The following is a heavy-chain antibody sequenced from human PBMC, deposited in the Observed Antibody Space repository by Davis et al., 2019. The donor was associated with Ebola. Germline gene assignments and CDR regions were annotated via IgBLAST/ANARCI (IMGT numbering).Heavy chain of an antibody. D-gene: IGHD3-10*01. CDR3: ARGTGGSGSYPGYYGMDV. CDR1: GFTFSSYA. J-gene: IGHJ6*02. CDR2: ISYDGSNK. Sequence: PGGSLRLSCAASGFTFSSYAMHWVRQAPGKGLEWVAVISYDGSNKYYADSVKGRLTISRDNSKNTLYLQMNSLRAEDTAVYYCARGTGGSGSYPGYYGMDVWGQGTTVTVSS. V-gene: IGHV3-30-3*01.